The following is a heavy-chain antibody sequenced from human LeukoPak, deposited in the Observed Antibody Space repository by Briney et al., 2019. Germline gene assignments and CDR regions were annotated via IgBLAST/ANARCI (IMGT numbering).Heavy chain of an antibody. CDR1: GRSGSFNDYY. CDR2: INHSGGT. J-gene: IGHJ3*02. V-gene: IGHV4-34*01. D-gene: IGHD4-17*01. CDR3: ASLMTTVTYDVFDI. Sequence: SETLSLTCAVYGRSGSFNDYYWNWIRQSPGKGLEWIGEINHSGGTHYHPSLKSRVTISVDTSKNQFSLRLRSVTAADTAVYYCASLMTTVTYDVFDIWGQGTIVAVSS.